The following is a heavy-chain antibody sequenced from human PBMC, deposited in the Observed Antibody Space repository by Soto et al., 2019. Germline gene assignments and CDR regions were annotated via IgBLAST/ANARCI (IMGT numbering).Heavy chain of an antibody. CDR3: ARGADYYDSSGYYLSAFDI. CDR1: GFTFSSYA. V-gene: IGHV3-30-3*01. Sequence: GGSLRLSCAASGFTFSSYAMHWVRQAPGKGLEWVAVISYDGSNKYYADSVKGRFTISRDNSKNTLYLQMNSLRAEDTAVYYCARGADYYDSSGYYLSAFDIWGQGTMVTVSS. CDR2: ISYDGSNK. D-gene: IGHD3-22*01. J-gene: IGHJ3*02.